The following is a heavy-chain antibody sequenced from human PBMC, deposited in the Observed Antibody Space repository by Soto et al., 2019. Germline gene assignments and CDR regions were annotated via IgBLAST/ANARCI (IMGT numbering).Heavy chain of an antibody. J-gene: IGHJ6*02. CDR3: ARLLGFRPPDV. Sequence: ETLSLTCAVSGGYINSYFWTGIRQPAGKGLEWIGRIYTSGRIDYNPSLKSRVTMSLDTSKNQFSLKLGSVTAADTAVYYCARLLGFRPPDVWGQGTTVTVYS. CDR1: GGYINSYF. CDR2: IYTSGRI. D-gene: IGHD2-15*01. V-gene: IGHV4-4*07.